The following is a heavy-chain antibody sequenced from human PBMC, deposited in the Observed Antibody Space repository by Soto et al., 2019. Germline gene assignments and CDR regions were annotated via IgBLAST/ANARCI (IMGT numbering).Heavy chain of an antibody. CDR2: IFPGDSDT. V-gene: IGHV5-51*01. Sequence: GESLKIACKDSGYSFNSFWYGWVRQRPGKGLEWMGIIFPGDSDTRYSPSFQDQVTISADKSTKTVYLQWSGLKTSDTAVYYCAKQMAYYYYGMSVWGLGTTVTVSS. D-gene: IGHD2-8*01. CDR1: GYSFNSFW. CDR3: AKQMAYYYYGMSV. J-gene: IGHJ6*02.